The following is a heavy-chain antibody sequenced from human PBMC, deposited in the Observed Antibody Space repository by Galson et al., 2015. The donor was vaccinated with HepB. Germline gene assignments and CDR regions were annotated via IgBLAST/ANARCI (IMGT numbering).Heavy chain of an antibody. V-gene: IGHV5-51*01. CDR2: IYPGDSDT. J-gene: IGHJ5*02. Sequence: QSGAEVKKPGESLKISRKGSGYSFTSYWIGWVRQMPGKGLEWMGIIYPGDSDTRYSPSFQGQVTISADKSISTAYLQWSSLKASDTAMYYCARLFAYGSGSGGWFDPWGQGTLVTVSS. CDR3: ARLFAYGSGSGGWFDP. D-gene: IGHD3-10*01. CDR1: GYSFTSYW.